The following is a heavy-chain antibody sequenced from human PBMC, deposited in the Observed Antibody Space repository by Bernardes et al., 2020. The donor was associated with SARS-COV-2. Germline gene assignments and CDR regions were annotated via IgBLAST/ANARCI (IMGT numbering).Heavy chain of an antibody. V-gene: IGHV4-31*03. Sequence: SETLSLTCTVSGGSISSAGYFWSWIRQHPGKGLEWIGYIYYSGNTYYNPSLKSRVTISVDTSKNQFSLQLTSVTAADTAVYYCARAGGRTSLNWFDPWGQGILVTVSS. J-gene: IGHJ5*02. CDR2: IYYSGNT. CDR1: GGSISSAGYF. D-gene: IGHD2-2*01. CDR3: ARAGGRTSLNWFDP.